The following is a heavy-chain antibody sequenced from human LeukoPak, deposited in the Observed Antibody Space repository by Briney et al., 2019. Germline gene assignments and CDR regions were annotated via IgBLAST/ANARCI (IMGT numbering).Heavy chain of an antibody. J-gene: IGHJ4*02. CDR2: INPNSGGT. CDR3: ASVSDYDSSGYRADY. D-gene: IGHD3-22*01. CDR1: GYTFTGYY. Sequence: ASVKVSCKXSGYTFTGYYMRWVRQAPGQGLEWMGRINPNSGGTNYAQKFQDRVTMTRDTSISTAYMVLSRLRSDDTAVYYCASVSDYDSSGYRADYWGQGTLVTVSS. V-gene: IGHV1-2*06.